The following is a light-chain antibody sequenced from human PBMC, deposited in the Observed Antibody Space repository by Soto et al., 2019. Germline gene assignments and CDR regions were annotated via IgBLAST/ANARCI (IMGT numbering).Light chain of an antibody. CDR3: QQYNKWPTRT. CDR2: DDX. J-gene: IGKJ5*01. Sequence: MTQSPSTLSASVGDRVTVAXRASQSISVWFAWYQQEPVXXPKLXXXDDXSLESGVPSRFRGSGSGKEFTLNISSLRTEAFAVFYCQQYNKWPTRTFGQGTRLEIK. CDR1: QSISVW. V-gene: IGKV1-5*01.